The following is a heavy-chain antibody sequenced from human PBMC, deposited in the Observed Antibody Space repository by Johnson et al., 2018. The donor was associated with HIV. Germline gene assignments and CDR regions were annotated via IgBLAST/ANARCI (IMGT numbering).Heavy chain of an antibody. V-gene: IGHV3-33*03. CDR1: GFTFSSYG. D-gene: IGHD3-22*01. Sequence: QVQLVESGGGVVQPGRSLRLSCAASGFTFSSYGMHWVRQAPGKGLEWVAVIWYDGSNKYYADSVKGRFAISRDNAKNSLYLQMNSLRAEDTALYYCAKDLALSGYLDAFDIWGQGTMVTVSS. J-gene: IGHJ3*02. CDR2: IWYDGSNK. CDR3: AKDLALSGYLDAFDI.